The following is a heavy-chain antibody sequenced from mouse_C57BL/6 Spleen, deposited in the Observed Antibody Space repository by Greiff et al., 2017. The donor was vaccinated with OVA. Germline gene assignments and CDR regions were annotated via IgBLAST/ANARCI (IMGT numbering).Heavy chain of an antibody. J-gene: IGHJ2*01. V-gene: IGHV5-17*01. D-gene: IGHD2-4*01. CDR1: GFTFSDYG. CDR2: ISSGSSTI. CDR3: ARRDYDYDEGSLDY. Sequence: EVQVVESGGGLVKPGGSLKLSCAASGFTFSDYGMHWVRQAPDKGLEWVAYISSGSSTIYYADTVKGRFTISRDNAKNTLFLQMTSLRSEDTAMYYCARRDYDYDEGSLDYWGQGTTLTVSS.